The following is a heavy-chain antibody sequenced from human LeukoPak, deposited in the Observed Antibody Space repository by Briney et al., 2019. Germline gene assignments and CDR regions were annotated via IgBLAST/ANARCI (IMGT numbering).Heavy chain of an antibody. CDR3: AREDSGYEYAIFDY. J-gene: IGHJ4*02. CDR2: IKDDGSDK. D-gene: IGHD5-12*01. V-gene: IGHV3-7*01. Sequence: GGSLRLSCSASGFNFSAYWMTWVRQAPGEGLEWVANIKDDGSDKYYMESVKGRFTISRDNAKNSLHLQLNSLRAEDTAVYYCAREDSGYEYAIFDYWGQGTLVTVSS. CDR1: GFNFSAYW.